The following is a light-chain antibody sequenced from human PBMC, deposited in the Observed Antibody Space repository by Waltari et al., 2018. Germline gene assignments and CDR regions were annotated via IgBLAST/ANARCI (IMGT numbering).Light chain of an antibody. Sequence: VMTQSPDSLAVSLGESVTINCKSSQSILSSGNSKSHLAWYQHKPGQPTKMLLYWASVRESGVPDRFRGSGSGTDFTLTITSLQAEDVAVYYCQQYYALPRTFGQGTKVEI. J-gene: IGKJ1*01. CDR2: WAS. CDR3: QQYYALPRT. V-gene: IGKV4-1*01. CDR1: QSILSSGNSKSH.